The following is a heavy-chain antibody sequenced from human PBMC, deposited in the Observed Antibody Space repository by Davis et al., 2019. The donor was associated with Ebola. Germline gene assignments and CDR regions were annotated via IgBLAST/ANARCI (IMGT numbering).Heavy chain of an antibody. CDR1: GFTFSSYV. CDR2: IWYDGSNK. J-gene: IGHJ4*02. Sequence: PGGSLRLSCAASGFTFSSYVMHWVRQAPGKGLEWVAVIWYDGSNKYYADSVKGRFTISRDNSKNTLYLQMNSLRAEDTAVYYCARGGQQWLVPFDYWGQGTLVTVSS. V-gene: IGHV3-33*01. CDR3: ARGGQQWLVPFDY. D-gene: IGHD6-19*01.